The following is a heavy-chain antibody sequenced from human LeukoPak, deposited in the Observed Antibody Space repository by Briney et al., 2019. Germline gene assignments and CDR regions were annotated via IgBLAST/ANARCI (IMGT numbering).Heavy chain of an antibody. CDR2: IKSDGSST. J-gene: IGHJ4*02. CDR3: ATSRTFDY. CDR1: GFTFSSYW. V-gene: IGHV3-74*01. Sequence: GGSLRLSCAASGFTFSSYWMHWVRQAPGKGLVWVSRIKSDGSSTSYADSVKGRFTISRDNAKNAVYLQMNSLRAEDTAVYYCATSRTFDYWGQGTLVTVSS.